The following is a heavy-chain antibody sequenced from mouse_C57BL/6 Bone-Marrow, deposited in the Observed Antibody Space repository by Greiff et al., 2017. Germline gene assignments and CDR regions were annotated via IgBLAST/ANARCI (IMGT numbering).Heavy chain of an antibody. J-gene: IGHJ1*03. CDR1: GYTFTSYW. Sequence: QVQLKESGAELAKPGASVKLSCKASGYTFTSYWMHWVKQRPGQGLEWIGYINPSSGYTKYNQKFKDKATLTADKSSSTAYMQLSSLTYEDSAVYYSASLLLRFYWYFDVWGTGTTVTVSS. V-gene: IGHV1-7*01. D-gene: IGHD1-1*01. CDR3: ASLLLRFYWYFDV. CDR2: INPSSGYT.